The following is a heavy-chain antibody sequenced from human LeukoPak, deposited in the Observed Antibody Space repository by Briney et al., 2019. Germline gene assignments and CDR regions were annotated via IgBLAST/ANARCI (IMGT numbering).Heavy chain of an antibody. J-gene: IGHJ4*02. CDR1: GYTFTSYA. CDR2: INAGNGNT. V-gene: IGHV1-3*01. CDR3: ARGQTTYYDSSGSILDY. D-gene: IGHD3-22*01. Sequence: ASVMVSCKASGYTFTSYAMHWVRQAPGQRLEWMGWINAGNGNTKYSQKFQGRVTITRDTSASTAYMELSSLRSEDTAVYYCARGQTTYYDSSGSILDYWGQGTLVTVSS.